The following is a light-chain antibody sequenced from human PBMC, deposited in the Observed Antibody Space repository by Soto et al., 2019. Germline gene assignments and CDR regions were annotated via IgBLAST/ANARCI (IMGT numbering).Light chain of an antibody. CDR2: EVN. CDR3: SSYAGSRNV. J-gene: IGLJ1*01. CDR1: SSDVGGYNY. Sequence: QSALTQPPSASGSPGQSVAISCTGTSSDVGGYNYVSWYQQHPGKAPKLMIYEVNKRPSGVPDRFSGSKSGNTASLTVSGLQAEDEDDYYCSSYAGSRNVFGTGTKLTVL. V-gene: IGLV2-8*01.